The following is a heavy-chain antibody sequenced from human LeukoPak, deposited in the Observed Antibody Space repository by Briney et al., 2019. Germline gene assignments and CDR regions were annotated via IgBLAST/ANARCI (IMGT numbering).Heavy chain of an antibody. CDR1: GGSLSGYY. Sequence: SETLSLTCAVYGGSLSGYYWSWIRQPPGKGLEWIGEINHSGSTNYNPSLKSRVTISVDTSKNQFSLKLSSVTAADTAVYYCARRTYQLLSYWFDPWGQGTLVTVSS. J-gene: IGHJ5*02. CDR2: INHSGST. V-gene: IGHV4-34*01. CDR3: ARRTYQLLSYWFDP. D-gene: IGHD2-2*01.